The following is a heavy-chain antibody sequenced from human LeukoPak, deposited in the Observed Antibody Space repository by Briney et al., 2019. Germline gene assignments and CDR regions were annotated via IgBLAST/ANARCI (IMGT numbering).Heavy chain of an antibody. CDR3: ARQYCSGGSCSLDY. J-gene: IGHJ4*02. CDR2: IYYSGST. Sequence: SETLSLTCTVSGGSISSSSYYWGWIRQPPGKGLEWIGSIYYSGSTYYNPSLKSRVTISVDTSKNQFSLKLSSATAADTAVYYCARQYCSGGSCSLDYWGQGTLVTVSS. V-gene: IGHV4-39*01. CDR1: GGSISSSSYY. D-gene: IGHD2-15*01.